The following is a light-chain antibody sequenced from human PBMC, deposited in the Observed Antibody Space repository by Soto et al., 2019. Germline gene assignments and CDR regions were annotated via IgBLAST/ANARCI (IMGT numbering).Light chain of an antibody. J-gene: IGLJ1*01. V-gene: IGLV2-14*01. CDR2: EVS. CDR1: RSDVGGYNY. Sequence: QSALTQPASVSGSPGQSFTISCTGTRSDVGGYNYVSWYQHHPGKAPKLMIYEVSNRPSGVSNRFSGSKSGNTASLTISGLQAEDEADYYCSSYSSNSTPFVFGTRTKLTVL. CDR3: SSYSSNSTPFV.